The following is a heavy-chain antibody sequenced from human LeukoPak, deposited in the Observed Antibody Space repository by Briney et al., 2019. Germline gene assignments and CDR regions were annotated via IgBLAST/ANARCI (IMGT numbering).Heavy chain of an antibody. J-gene: IGHJ6*03. CDR2: IIAYNGNT. CDR1: GGTFSSYA. Sequence: GASVKVSCKASGGTFSSYAISWVRQAPGQGLEWMGGIIAYNGNTKYAQKLQGRVTLTTDTSTSTAYMELRSLRSDDTAVYYCATGTNSSGWYDFYYYMDVWGKGTTVTISS. CDR3: ATGTNSSGWYDFYYYMDV. V-gene: IGHV1-18*01. D-gene: IGHD6-19*01.